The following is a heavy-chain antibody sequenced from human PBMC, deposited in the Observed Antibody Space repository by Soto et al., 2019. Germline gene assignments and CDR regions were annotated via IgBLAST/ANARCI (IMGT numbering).Heavy chain of an antibody. D-gene: IGHD3-9*01. V-gene: IGHV3-74*01. CDR1: GFTFSTYY. Sequence: GGSLRLSCAASGFTFSTYYMHWVRQAPGKGLVWVSRINSDGSTTSYADSVKGRFTISRDNAKNTLYLQMNSMRAEDTAVYYCARARGPIPIVDFDWLLYEDYWGQGTLVTVSS. J-gene: IGHJ4*02. CDR3: ARARGPIPIVDFDWLLYEDY. CDR2: INSDGSTT.